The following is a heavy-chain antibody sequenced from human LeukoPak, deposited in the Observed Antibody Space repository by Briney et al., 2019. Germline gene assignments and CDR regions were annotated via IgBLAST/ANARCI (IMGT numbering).Heavy chain of an antibody. CDR2: ISGSGGST. Sequence: PGGSLRLSCAASGFTFGSYAMSWVRQAPGKGLEWVSAISGSGGSTYYADSVKGRFTISRDNSKNTLYLQMNSLRAEDTAVYYCAFSYYYGSGSYPFDYWGQGTLVTVSS. J-gene: IGHJ4*02. D-gene: IGHD3-10*01. CDR3: AFSYYYGSGSYPFDY. CDR1: GFTFGSYA. V-gene: IGHV3-23*01.